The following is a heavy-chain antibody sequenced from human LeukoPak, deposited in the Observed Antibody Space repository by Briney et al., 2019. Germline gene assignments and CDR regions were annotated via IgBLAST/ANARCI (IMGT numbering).Heavy chain of an antibody. Sequence: GGSLGLSCAASGFTFSNYGMSWVRQAPGRGWEWVSAISGSGDSTYYADSVKGRFTISRDNSKNTLYLQMNSLRAEDTAVYYCASHYGSGSSNWLDPWGQGTLVTVSS. D-gene: IGHD3-10*01. CDR3: ASHYGSGSSNWLDP. CDR2: ISGSGDST. V-gene: IGHV3-23*01. CDR1: GFTFSNYG. J-gene: IGHJ5*02.